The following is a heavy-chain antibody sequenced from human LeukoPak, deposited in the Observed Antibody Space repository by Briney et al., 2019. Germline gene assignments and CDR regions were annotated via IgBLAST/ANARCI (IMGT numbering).Heavy chain of an antibody. CDR2: IRSKAYGGTT. D-gene: IGHD3-9*01. V-gene: IGHV3-49*03. CDR1: GFTFGDYA. Sequence: GGSLRLSCTASGFTFGDYAMSWFRQAPGKGLEWVGFIRSKAYGGTTEYAASVKGRFTISRDDSKSIAYLQMNSLKTEDTAVYYCTRGRVGVLRHFDWLLRYYFDYWGQGTLVTVSS. CDR3: TRGRVGVLRHFDWLLRYYFDY. J-gene: IGHJ4*02.